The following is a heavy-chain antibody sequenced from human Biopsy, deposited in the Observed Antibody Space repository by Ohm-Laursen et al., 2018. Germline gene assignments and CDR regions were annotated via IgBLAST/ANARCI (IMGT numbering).Heavy chain of an antibody. D-gene: IGHD4/OR15-4a*01. V-gene: IGHV4-34*01. Sequence: GTLSLTCAVYNVSFSSFYWSWIRQPPGKGLEWIGEISHTGSTNYNPPLKSRVFMSVDTSRSQFSLKLSSETAADTGVYYCAQTRNDYGGFYFDYWGRGTLVTVSS. J-gene: IGHJ4*02. CDR1: NVSFSSFY. CDR2: ISHTGST. CDR3: AQTRNDYGGFYFDY.